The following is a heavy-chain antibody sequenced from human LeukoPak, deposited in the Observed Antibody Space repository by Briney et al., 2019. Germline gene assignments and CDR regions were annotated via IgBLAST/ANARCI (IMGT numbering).Heavy chain of an antibody. CDR1: GFTFSSFA. Sequence: GGSLRLSCAASGFTFSSFAMHWVRQAPGKGLEWVAVIWYDGSNKYYADSVKGRFTISRDNSKNTLYLQMNSLRVEDTAVYYCARDRRYNWNYFDPWGQGTLVTVSS. J-gene: IGHJ5*02. V-gene: IGHV3-33*08. D-gene: IGHD1-7*01. CDR2: IWYDGSNK. CDR3: ARDRRYNWNYFDP.